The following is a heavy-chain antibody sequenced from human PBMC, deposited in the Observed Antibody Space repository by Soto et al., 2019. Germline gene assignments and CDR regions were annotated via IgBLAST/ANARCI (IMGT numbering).Heavy chain of an antibody. Sequence: GGSLRLSCAAAGCTFSSYSMNWVRQAPGKGLEWVSSISSSSSYIYYADSVKGRFTISRDNAKNSLYLQMNSLRAEDTAVYYCARGAVSRKFDYWGQGTLVTVSS. J-gene: IGHJ4*02. CDR3: ARGAVSRKFDY. CDR2: ISSSSSYI. D-gene: IGHD3-16*02. CDR1: GCTFSSYS. V-gene: IGHV3-21*01.